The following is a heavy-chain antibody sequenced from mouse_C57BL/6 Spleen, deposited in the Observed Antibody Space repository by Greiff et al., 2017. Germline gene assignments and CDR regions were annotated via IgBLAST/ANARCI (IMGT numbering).Heavy chain of an antibody. J-gene: IGHJ3*01. CDR1: GYAFSSYW. D-gene: IGHD1-1*01. CDR3: ARGGILGGFFAY. Sequence: QVQLQQSGAELVKPGASVKISCKASGYAFSSYWMNWVKQRPGKGLEWIGQIYPGDGDTNYNGKFKGKATLTADKSSSTAYMQLSSLTSEDSAVYFCARGGILGGFFAYWGQGTLVTVSA. V-gene: IGHV1-80*01. CDR2: IYPGDGDT.